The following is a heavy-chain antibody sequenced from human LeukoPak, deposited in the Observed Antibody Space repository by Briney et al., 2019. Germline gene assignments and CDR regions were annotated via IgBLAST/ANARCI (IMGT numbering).Heavy chain of an antibody. CDR3: AREKVYGYSYGSWFDP. D-gene: IGHD5-18*01. CDR2: IYYSGHT. Sequence: SETLSLTCTVSGGSISSSSSYWGWIRQPPGKGLEWIAIIYYSGHTNYNPSLESRVTISVDTSKNQFSLKLSSVTAADTAVYYCAREKVYGYSYGSWFDPWGQGTLVTVSS. J-gene: IGHJ5*02. CDR1: GGSISSSSSY. V-gene: IGHV4-39*07.